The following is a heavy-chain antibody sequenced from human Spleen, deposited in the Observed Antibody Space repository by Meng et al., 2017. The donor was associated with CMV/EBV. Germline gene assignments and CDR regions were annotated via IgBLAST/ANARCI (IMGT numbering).Heavy chain of an antibody. J-gene: IGHJ4*02. CDR1: YTFTGFY. CDR2: INPKSGGT. CDR3: ASGGYCSSSSCYSLEGY. Sequence: YTFTGFYMHWVRQAPGQGLEWMGWINPKSGGTKYAQKFQGRVTLTRDTSISAAYMELSSLRSDDTAVYYCASGGYCSSSSCYSLEGYWGQGTLVTVSS. V-gene: IGHV1-2*02. D-gene: IGHD2-2*01.